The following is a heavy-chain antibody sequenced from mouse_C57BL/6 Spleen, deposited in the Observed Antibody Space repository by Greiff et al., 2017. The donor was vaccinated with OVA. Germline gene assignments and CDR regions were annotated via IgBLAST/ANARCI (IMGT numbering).Heavy chain of an antibody. V-gene: IGHV1-26*01. D-gene: IGHD1-1*01. CDR3: AAYYYCSSWAMDY. Sequence: EVQLQQSGPELVKPGASVKISCKASGYTFTDYYMNWVKQSHGKSLEWIGDINPNNGGTSYNQKFKGKATLTVDKSSSTAYMELRSLTSEDSAVYYCAAYYYCSSWAMDYWGQGTSVTVSS. J-gene: IGHJ4*01. CDR1: GYTFTDYY. CDR2: INPNNGGT.